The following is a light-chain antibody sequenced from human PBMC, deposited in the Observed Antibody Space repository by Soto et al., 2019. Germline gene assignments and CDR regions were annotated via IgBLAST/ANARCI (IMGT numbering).Light chain of an antibody. CDR1: QGIRDA. CDR2: AAS. CDR3: LQHNSYPQT. J-gene: IGKJ1*01. V-gene: IGKV1-17*01. Sequence: DIQMTQSPSSLSASVGDRVTITCRASQGIRDALGWYQQKPGKAPKRLIYAASSLQSGVPSRFNGSVSGTEFTRKISRLQPEDFATYYCLQHNSYPQTFGQGTKVEIK.